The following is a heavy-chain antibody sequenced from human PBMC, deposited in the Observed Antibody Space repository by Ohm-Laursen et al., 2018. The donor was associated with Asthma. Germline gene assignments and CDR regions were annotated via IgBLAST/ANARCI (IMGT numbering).Heavy chain of an antibody. CDR1: GYTFTGYY. CDR3: ARGEEFDS. CDR2: INPNSGGT. Sequence: GASVKVSCKASGYTFTGYYMHWVRQAPGQGLEWMGRINPNSGGTNYAQKFQGRVTMTRDTSTSTVYMELNSLTSEDTAVYYCARGEEFDSWGQGTLVTVSS. J-gene: IGHJ4*02. V-gene: IGHV1-2*06.